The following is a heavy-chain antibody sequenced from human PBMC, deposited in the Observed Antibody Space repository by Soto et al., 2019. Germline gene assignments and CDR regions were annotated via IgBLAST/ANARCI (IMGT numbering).Heavy chain of an antibody. V-gene: IGHV4-31*03. D-gene: IGHD3-16*01. CDR3: ARELGGMDV. Sequence: PSEPLSLTFTVSGGSIRSGGYYWSWIRQHPGKGLEWIGYIYYSGSTYYNPSLKSRVTISVDTSKNQFSLKLSSVTAADTAVYYCARELGGMDVWGQGTTVTVSS. CDR1: GGSIRSGGYY. CDR2: IYYSGST. J-gene: IGHJ6*02.